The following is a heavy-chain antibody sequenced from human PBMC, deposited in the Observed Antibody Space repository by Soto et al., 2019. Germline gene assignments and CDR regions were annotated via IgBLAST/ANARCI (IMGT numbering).Heavy chain of an antibody. J-gene: IGHJ4*02. V-gene: IGHV3-23*01. Sequence: EVQLLDSGGGLVQPGGSLRLSCAASGFTFSNYAMTWVRQSPGKGLECVSGISGSGGRSYYADSVKGRFTISRDNSKSTLYLQMNSLRAEDTAVYYCAKAYFVWSSEQPYYFDYWGQGTLVTVSS. CDR3: AKAYFVWSSEQPYYFDY. CDR1: GFTFSNYA. CDR2: ISGSGGRS. D-gene: IGHD3-16*01.